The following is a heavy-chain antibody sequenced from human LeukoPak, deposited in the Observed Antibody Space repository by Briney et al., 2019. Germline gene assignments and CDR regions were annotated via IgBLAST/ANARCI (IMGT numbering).Heavy chain of an antibody. J-gene: IGHJ4*02. CDR2: IWYDGSNK. CDR1: GFTFSSYG. D-gene: IGHD5-12*01. Sequence: GRPLRLSCAASGFTFSSYGMHWVRQAPGKGLEWVAVIWYDGSNKYYADSVKGRFTISRDNSKNTLYLQMNSLRAEDTAVYYCARGMATIDYWGQGTLVTVSS. CDR3: ARGMATIDY. V-gene: IGHV3-33*01.